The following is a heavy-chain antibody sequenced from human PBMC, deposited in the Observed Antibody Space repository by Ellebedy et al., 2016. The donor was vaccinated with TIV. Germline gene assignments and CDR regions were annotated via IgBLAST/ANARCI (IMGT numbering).Heavy chain of an antibody. D-gene: IGHD6-19*01. CDR3: ARRSSYWSALDF. J-gene: IGHJ4*02. CDR2: IYYDGST. CDR1: GGSISITSYY. V-gene: IGHV4-39*01. Sequence: MPGGSLRLSCTVSGGSISITSYYRGWIRQPPGKGLEWIGSIYYDGSTYYNPSLKSRVTISKDTSKNQFSLKLTSVTAADTAVYYCARRSSYWSALDFWGQGTLATVSS.